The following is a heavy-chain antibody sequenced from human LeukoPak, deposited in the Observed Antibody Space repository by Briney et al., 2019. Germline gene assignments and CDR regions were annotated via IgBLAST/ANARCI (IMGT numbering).Heavy chain of an antibody. D-gene: IGHD2-21*02. CDR3: ARHLTPRPYCGGDRYSYFDY. V-gene: IGHV4-39*07. J-gene: IGHJ4*02. Sequence: PSETLSLTCTVSGGSISSSSYYWGWIRQPPGKGLEWIGSIYYSGSTYYNPSLKSRVTISVDTSKNQFSLKLSSVTAADTAVYYCARHLTPRPYCGGDRYSYFDYWGQGTLVTVSS. CDR2: IYYSGST. CDR1: GGSISSSSYY.